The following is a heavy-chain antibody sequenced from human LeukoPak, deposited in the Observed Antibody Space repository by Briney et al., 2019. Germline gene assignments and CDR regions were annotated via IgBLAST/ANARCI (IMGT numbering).Heavy chain of an antibody. Sequence: PGGSLRLSCAASGFTFSSYGMHWVRQAPGKGLEWVAVIWYDGSNKYYADSVKGRFTISRDNSKNTPYLQMNSLRAEDTAVYYCAREEYSYGRGYFDYWGQGTLVTVSS. J-gene: IGHJ4*02. CDR2: IWYDGSNK. CDR1: GFTFSSYG. V-gene: IGHV3-33*01. CDR3: AREEYSYGRGYFDY. D-gene: IGHD5-18*01.